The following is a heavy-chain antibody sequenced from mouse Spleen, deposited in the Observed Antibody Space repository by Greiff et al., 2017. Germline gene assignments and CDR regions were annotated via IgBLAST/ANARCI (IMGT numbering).Heavy chain of an antibody. V-gene: IGHV14-4*02. CDR1: GFNIKDYY. CDR2: IDPENGDT. J-gene: IGHJ2*01. CDR3: CIYYYGSPYFDF. Sequence: EVQLQQSGAELVRSGASVKFSCTASGFNIKDYYMHWVKQRPEQGLEWIGWIDPENGDTEYAPKFQGKATMTADTSSNTAYLQLSSLTSEDTAVYFCCIYYYGSPYFDFWGQGTTLTVSS. D-gene: IGHD1-1*01.